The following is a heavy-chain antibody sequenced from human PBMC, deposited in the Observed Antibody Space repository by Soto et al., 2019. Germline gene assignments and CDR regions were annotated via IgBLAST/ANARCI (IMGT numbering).Heavy chain of an antibody. CDR1: GGTFRNYA. CDR3: ARRFIQGNGGNHDSFDI. CDR2: VIPIFGTT. D-gene: IGHD2-15*01. V-gene: IGHV1-69*01. Sequence: QVQLVQSGAEVKKPGSSVKVSCKASGGTFRNYAFSWVRQAPGQGLEWMGGVIPIFGTTPYAQKFQGRVTITADESTNTAYMELSSLRSEDTAVYYCARRFIQGNGGNHDSFDIWGQGTMVTVSS. J-gene: IGHJ3*02.